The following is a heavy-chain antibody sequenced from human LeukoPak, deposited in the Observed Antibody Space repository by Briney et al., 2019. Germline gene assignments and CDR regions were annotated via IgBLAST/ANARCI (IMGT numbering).Heavy chain of an antibody. CDR3: ARSGDYGGTHDAFDI. V-gene: IGHV1-18*01. CDR2: ISAYNGNT. Sequence: ASVKVSCKASGYTFTSYGISWVRQAPGQGLEWMGWISAYNGNTNYAQKLQGRVTMTTDTSTSTAYMELRSLRSDDTAVYYCARSGDYGGTHDAFDIWGQGTMVTVSS. D-gene: IGHD4-23*01. J-gene: IGHJ3*02. CDR1: GYTFTSYG.